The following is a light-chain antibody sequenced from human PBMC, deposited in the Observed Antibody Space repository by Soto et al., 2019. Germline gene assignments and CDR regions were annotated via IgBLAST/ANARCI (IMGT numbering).Light chain of an antibody. Sequence: QSMLTQPPSVSAAPGQKVTISCSGSSSNIGNNYVSWYQQLPGTAPKVLIYDNNSRPSGIPDRFSGSKSGTSATLGITGLQTGDEADYYCGKWDNSLSAYVFGTGTKLTVL. J-gene: IGLJ1*01. CDR2: DNN. CDR3: GKWDNSLSAYV. CDR1: SSNIGNNY. V-gene: IGLV1-51*01.